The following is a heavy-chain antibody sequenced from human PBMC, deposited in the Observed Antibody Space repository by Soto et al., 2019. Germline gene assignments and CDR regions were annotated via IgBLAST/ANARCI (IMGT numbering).Heavy chain of an antibody. V-gene: IGHV4-59*01. CDR2: IYYSGST. Sequence: SEALSLTCTVSGGSISRYYWSWIRQPPGKGLEWIGCIYYSGSTNYNPSLKSRVTISVDTSKNQFSLKLSSVTAADTAVYYCARRGHCSSTSCPPSSYNWFDPWGQGTLVTVS. D-gene: IGHD2-2*01. J-gene: IGHJ5*02. CDR1: GGSISRYY. CDR3: ARRGHCSSTSCPPSSYNWFDP.